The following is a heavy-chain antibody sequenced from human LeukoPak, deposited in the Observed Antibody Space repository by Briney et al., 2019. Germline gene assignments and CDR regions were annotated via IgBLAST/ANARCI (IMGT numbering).Heavy chain of an antibody. CDR3: AREGGFGGHFDY. CDR2: VNLQGST. Sequence: SETLSLTCGVSGGSITNTNYWTWVRQPPGKGLEWIGEVNLQGSTNYNPSLMGRVAISVDTSENHISLQLTSVTAADTAVYYCAREGGFGGHFDYWGQGTLVTVSS. J-gene: IGHJ4*02. D-gene: IGHD5-12*01. CDR1: GGSITNTNY. V-gene: IGHV4-4*02.